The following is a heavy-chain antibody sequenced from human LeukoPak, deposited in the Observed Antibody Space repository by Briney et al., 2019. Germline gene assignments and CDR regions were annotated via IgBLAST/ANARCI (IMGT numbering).Heavy chain of an antibody. CDR2: IKEDGSER. CDR3: ARGSRDNVAYFKY. V-gene: IGHV3-7*01. D-gene: IGHD1-1*01. CDR1: GFTFSSYW. Sequence: QPGGSLRLSCAASGFTFSSYWMSWVRQAPGKGLEWVANIKEDGSERVYVDSVKGRFTISRDNGKNSLNLQMNSLRTEDTAVYYCARGSRDNVAYFKYWGQGTLVTVSS. J-gene: IGHJ1*01.